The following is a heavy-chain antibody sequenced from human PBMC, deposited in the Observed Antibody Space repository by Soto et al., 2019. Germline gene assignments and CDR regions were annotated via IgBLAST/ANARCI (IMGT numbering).Heavy chain of an antibody. CDR3: ARELAAGTNWFDP. CDR2: ITPNSGGT. V-gene: IGHV1-2*02. Sequence: QVQLVQSGAEVKKPGASVKVSCKASGYTFTGYYMNWVRQAPGQGLEWMGWITPNSGGTKYAQKFQGRVTVTRDTSINTAYMEISRLRSDDTAVYYCARELAAGTNWFDPWGQGTLVTVSS. J-gene: IGHJ5*02. CDR1: GYTFTGYY. D-gene: IGHD6-13*01.